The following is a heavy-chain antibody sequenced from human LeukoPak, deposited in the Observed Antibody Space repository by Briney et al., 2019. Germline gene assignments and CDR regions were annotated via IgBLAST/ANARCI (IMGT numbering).Heavy chain of an antibody. D-gene: IGHD6-19*01. CDR3: ARGRVKQRLAHSSLYYFDY. CDR1: GGSISSGGYY. CDR2: IYYSGST. J-gene: IGHJ4*02. V-gene: IGHV4-31*03. Sequence: SETLSLTCTVSGGSISSGGYYWSWIRQHPGKGLEWIGYIYYSGSTYYNPSLKSRVTISVDTSKNQFSLKLSSVTAADTAVYYCARGRVKQRLAHSSLYYFDYWGQGTLVTVSS.